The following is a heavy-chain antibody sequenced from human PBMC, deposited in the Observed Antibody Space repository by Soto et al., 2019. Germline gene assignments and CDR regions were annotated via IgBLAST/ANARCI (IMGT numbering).Heavy chain of an antibody. D-gene: IGHD1-26*01. CDR1: SFTISSGYY. CDR3: ARTRSGSYYSVFNY. Sequence: PSESLYLTCVVSSFTISSGYYCGWIRQSPGKGLEWIASIYRSGTTSYNPSLKSRVTISVDTSKNQFSLMLTAVTAADTAVYYCARTRSGSYYSVFNYWGRGSLVTVSS. J-gene: IGHJ4*02. CDR2: IYRSGTT. V-gene: IGHV4-38-2*01.